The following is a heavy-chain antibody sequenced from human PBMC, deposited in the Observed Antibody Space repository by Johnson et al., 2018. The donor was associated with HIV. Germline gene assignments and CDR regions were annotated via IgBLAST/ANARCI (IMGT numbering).Heavy chain of an antibody. CDR2: ISFDGNLK. J-gene: IGHJ3*02. D-gene: IGHD3-3*01. Sequence: QEKLVESGGGVVQPGKSLTLSCVVSGLSFSNFGIHWVRQAPGKGPEWVAVISFDGNLKKYADSVKGRFTISRDNSKNTLYLQMNSLRAGDTAVYYCARGVPFGVVRLGYRAFDIWGQGTMVTVSS. V-gene: IGHV3-33*08. CDR1: GLSFSNFG. CDR3: ARGVPFGVVRLGYRAFDI.